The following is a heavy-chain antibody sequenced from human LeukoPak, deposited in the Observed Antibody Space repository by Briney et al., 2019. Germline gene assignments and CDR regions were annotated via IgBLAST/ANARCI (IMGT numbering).Heavy chain of an antibody. CDR3: AGDYYGSGSYRNYFDY. D-gene: IGHD3-10*01. Sequence: SQTLSLTCAISGDSVSSDSFAWNWIRQSPSRGLEWLGRTYYRSKWYNDYAVTVKGRITFNSDTSKNQFSLQLNSVTPEDTAVYYCAGDYYGSGSYRNYFDYWGQGTLVTVSS. CDR2: TYYRSKWYN. J-gene: IGHJ4*02. V-gene: IGHV6-1*01. CDR1: GDSVSSDSFA.